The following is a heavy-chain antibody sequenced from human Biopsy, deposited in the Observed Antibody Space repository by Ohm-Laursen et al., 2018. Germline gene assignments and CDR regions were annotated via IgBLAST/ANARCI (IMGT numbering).Heavy chain of an antibody. V-gene: IGHV4-59*07. D-gene: IGHD2-2*01. Sequence: TLSLTCTVSGGSIRGYHRSWIRKPPGKGLEWLAYISYTGGITSNPSLNGRATMSLDTSKNQFSLRLIYVPAADTAVYYCARMPHFDYWGQGILVTVSS. CDR3: ARMPHFDY. J-gene: IGHJ4*02. CDR2: ISYTGGI. CDR1: GGSIRGYH.